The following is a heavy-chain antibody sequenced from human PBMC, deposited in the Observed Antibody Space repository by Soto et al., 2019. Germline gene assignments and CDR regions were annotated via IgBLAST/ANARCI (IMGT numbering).Heavy chain of an antibody. CDR3: ARDEYSNAKGIDV. CDR1: GGSISSGGYY. V-gene: IGHV4-31*03. Sequence: SETLSLTCTVSGGSISSGGYYWSWIRQHPGKGLEWIGYIYYSGSTYYNPSLKSRVTISVDTSKNQFSLKLSSVTAADTAVYYCARDEYSNAKGIDVWGQGAPFPVSS. D-gene: IGHD4-4*01. CDR2: IYYSGST. J-gene: IGHJ6*02.